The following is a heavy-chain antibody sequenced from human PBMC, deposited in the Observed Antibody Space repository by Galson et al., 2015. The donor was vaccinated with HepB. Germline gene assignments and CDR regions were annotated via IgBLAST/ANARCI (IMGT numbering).Heavy chain of an antibody. CDR1: GGTFSSYA. V-gene: IGHV1-69*13. J-gene: IGHJ6*02. CDR2: IIPIFGTA. Sequence: SVKVSCKASGGTFSSYAISWVRQAPGQGLEWMGGIIPIFGTANYAQKFQGRVTITADESTSTAYMELSSLRSEDTAVYYCARDRAHSGRSLPRVQGYYYYGMDVWGQGTTVTVSS. D-gene: IGHD4-17*01. CDR3: ARDRAHSGRSLPRVQGYYYYGMDV.